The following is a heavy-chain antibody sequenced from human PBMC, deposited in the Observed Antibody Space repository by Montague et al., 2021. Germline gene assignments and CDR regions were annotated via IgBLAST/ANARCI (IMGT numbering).Heavy chain of an antibody. J-gene: IGHJ5*02. CDR2: IFYNGST. CDR1: GDSISSNNW. D-gene: IGHD3-22*01. Sequence: SETLSLTCAVSGDSISSNNWWTWVRQPPGKGLEWIGEIFYNGSTTYSPSLKSRATISMDKSKNQFSLKLTSVTAADTAVYYCARVAAWGYYDTSGPNWFDPWGQGTLVTVSS. V-gene: IGHV4-4*02. CDR3: ARVAAWGYYDTSGPNWFDP.